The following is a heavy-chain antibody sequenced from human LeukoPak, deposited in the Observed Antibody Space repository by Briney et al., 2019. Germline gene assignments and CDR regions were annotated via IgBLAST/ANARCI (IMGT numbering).Heavy chain of an antibody. J-gene: IGHJ4*02. D-gene: IGHD2-21*02. V-gene: IGHV1-2*06. CDR2: INPNSDDT. CDR3: ARDYCGGDCFPDY. CDR1: GYTFTGYY. Sequence: ASVKVSCKASGYTFTGYYVHWVRQAPGQGLEWMGRINPNSDDTNYAQKFQGRVTMTRDTSISTAYMELGRLRSDDTAVYYCARDYCGGDCFPDYWGQGTLVTVSS.